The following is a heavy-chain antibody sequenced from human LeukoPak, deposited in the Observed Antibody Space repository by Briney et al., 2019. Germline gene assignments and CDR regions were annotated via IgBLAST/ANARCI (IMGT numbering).Heavy chain of an antibody. CDR1: GGSVSSGSYY. CDR2: IYYSGST. Sequence: SETLSLTCTVSGGSVSSGSYYWSWIRQPPGKGLEWIGYIYYSGSTNYNPSLKSRVTISVDTSKNQFSLKLSSVTAADTAVYYCARDTDGSGWSDAFDIWAKGQWSPSLQ. D-gene: IGHD6-19*01. CDR3: ARDTDGSGWSDAFDI. V-gene: IGHV4-61*01. J-gene: IGHJ3*02.